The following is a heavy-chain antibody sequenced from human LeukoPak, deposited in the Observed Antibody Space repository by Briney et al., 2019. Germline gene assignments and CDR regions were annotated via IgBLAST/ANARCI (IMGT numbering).Heavy chain of an antibody. J-gene: IGHJ4*02. CDR1: GGSISSGSYY. CDR3: ARGTMTAAGTFTSLDY. Sequence: SQTLSLTCTVSGGSISSGSYYWRWIRQPPGKGLEWIGYIYYSGSTFYNPSLKSRVTVSVDTSKNQFSLRLSSVTAADTAMYYCARGTMTAAGTFTSLDYWGQGTLVTVSS. CDR2: IYYSGST. V-gene: IGHV4-30-4*01. D-gene: IGHD6-13*01.